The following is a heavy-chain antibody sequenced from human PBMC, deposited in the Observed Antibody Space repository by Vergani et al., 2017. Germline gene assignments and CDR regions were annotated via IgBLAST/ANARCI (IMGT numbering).Heavy chain of an antibody. V-gene: IGHV4-59*01. D-gene: IGHD3-10*01. CDR3: ARSFGFGEYYYYGMDV. CDR2: IYYSGST. CDR1: GGSISSYY. J-gene: IGHJ6*02. Sequence: QVQLQESGPGLVKPSETLYLTCTVSGGSISSYYWSWIRQPPGKGLEWIGYIYYSGSTNYNPSLKSRVTISVDTSKNQFSLKLRSVTAADTAVYYCARSFGFGEYYYYGMDVWGQGTTVTVSS.